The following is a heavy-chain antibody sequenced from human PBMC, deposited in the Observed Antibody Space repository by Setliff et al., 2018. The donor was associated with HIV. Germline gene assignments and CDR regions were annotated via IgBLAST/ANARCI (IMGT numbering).Heavy chain of an antibody. CDR2: IYHGGST. CDR1: GFTVSSNY. J-gene: IGHJ3*02. Sequence: GESLKISCAASGFTVSSNYMSWVRQAPGKGLEWVSLIYHGGSTYYADSVKGRFTISRDNSKNTLYLQMNSLRAEETAVYYCARATKTPYSSSWSIPGAFDIWGQGTMVTVSS. CDR3: ARATKTPYSSSWSIPGAFDI. V-gene: IGHV3-53*01. D-gene: IGHD6-13*01.